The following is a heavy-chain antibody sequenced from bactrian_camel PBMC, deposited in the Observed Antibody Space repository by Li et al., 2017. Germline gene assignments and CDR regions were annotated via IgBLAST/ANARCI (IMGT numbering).Heavy chain of an antibody. CDR3: ATVAGSFSDDYARARAYVY. D-gene: IGHD4*01. V-gene: IGHV3-2*01. J-gene: IGHJ4*01. Sequence: QVQLVESGGGLVQPGGSLRLSCAASGFTFSSCYMSWVRQAPGKGLKWVSSVYSDGTNTYYADSVKGRFTTSRDNAKNTVYLQMNSLKSEDTALYYWATVAGSFSDDYARARAYVYWGQGTQVTFS. CDR2: VYSDGTNT. CDR1: GFTFSSCY.